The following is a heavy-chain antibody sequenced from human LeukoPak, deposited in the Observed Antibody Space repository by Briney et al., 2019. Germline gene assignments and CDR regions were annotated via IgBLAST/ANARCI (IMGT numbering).Heavy chain of an antibody. CDR3: ARASYYYDSSGYYYDY. D-gene: IGHD3-22*01. CDR2: IGTAGDT. V-gene: IGHV3-13*01. J-gene: IGHJ4*02. Sequence: PGGSLRLSCAASGFTFSSYDMHWVRQATGKGLEWVSAIGTAGDTYYPGSVKGRFTIPRENAKNSLYLQMNSLRAGDTAVYYCARASYYYDSSGYYYDYWGQGTLVTVSS. CDR1: GFTFSSYD.